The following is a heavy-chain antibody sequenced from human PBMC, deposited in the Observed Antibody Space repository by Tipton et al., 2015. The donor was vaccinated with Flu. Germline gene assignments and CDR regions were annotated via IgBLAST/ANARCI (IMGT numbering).Heavy chain of an antibody. D-gene: IGHD4-17*01. V-gene: IGHV4-61*02. J-gene: IGHJ3*02. CDR1: GGSISRGSYY. CDR2: IYTNLNT. Sequence: TLSLTCTVSGGSISRGSYYWNWIRQPAGKGLEWIGRIYTNLNTDYKPSLKSRVTISMDRSKNHFSLHLSSVTAADTAIYYCVRGDYGDYDREADALDTWGQGTLVTVSA. CDR3: VRGDYGDYDREADALDT.